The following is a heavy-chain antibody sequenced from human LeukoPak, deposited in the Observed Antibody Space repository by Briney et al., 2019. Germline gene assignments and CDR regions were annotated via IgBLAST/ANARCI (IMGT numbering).Heavy chain of an antibody. CDR3: ARADYSSLSFDY. V-gene: IGHV3-21*01. CDR2: ISSSSSYI. D-gene: IGHD6-6*01. J-gene: IGHJ4*02. CDR1: GFTFSSYS. Sequence: GGSLRLSCAASGFTFSSYSMNWVRQAPGKGLEWVSSISSSSSYIYYADSVKGRFTISRDNAKSSLYLQMNSLRAEDTAVYYCARADYSSLSFDYWGQGTLVTVSS.